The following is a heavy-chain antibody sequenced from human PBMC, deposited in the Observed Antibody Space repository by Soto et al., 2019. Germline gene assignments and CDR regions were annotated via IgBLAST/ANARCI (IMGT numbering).Heavy chain of an antibody. CDR3: AKDGPIGFTIFGVVISPYYMDV. CDR1: GFTFSSYA. V-gene: IGHV3-23*01. CDR2: ISGGGGST. J-gene: IGHJ6*03. D-gene: IGHD3-3*01. Sequence: PGGSLRLSCAASGFTFSSYAMSWVRQAPGKGLEWVSAISGGGGSTYYADSVKGRFTISRDNSKNTLYLQMNSLRAEDTAVYYCAKDGPIGFTIFGVVISPYYMDVWGRGTTVTVSS.